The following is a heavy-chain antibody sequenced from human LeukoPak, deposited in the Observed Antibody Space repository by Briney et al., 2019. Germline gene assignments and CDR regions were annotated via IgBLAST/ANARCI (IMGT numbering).Heavy chain of an antibody. CDR2: IYYSGGT. V-gene: IGHV4-59*01. Sequence: SETLSLTCTVSGGSINYYYWMWIRQPPGKGLEWIGYIYYSGGTHYNPSLKSRVTISVDTSKNQFSLKLSSVTAADTAVYYCARGGWYYFYWGQGTLVTVSS. J-gene: IGHJ4*02. CDR1: GGSINYYY. D-gene: IGHD6-19*01. CDR3: ARGGWYYFY.